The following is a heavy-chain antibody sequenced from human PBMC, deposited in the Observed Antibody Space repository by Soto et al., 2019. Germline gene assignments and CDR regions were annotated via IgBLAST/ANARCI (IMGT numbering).Heavy chain of an antibody. J-gene: IGHJ4*02. CDR3: ARDTNWLTHYFDY. D-gene: IGHD1-1*01. Sequence: PGGSLRLSCAASGFTFSDYYMSWIRQAPGKGLEWVSYISSSGSTIYYAESVKGRFTISRDNAKNSLYLQMNNLRAEDTAVYYCARDTNWLTHYFDYWGQGTLVTVSS. CDR2: ISSSGSTI. CDR1: GFTFSDYY. V-gene: IGHV3-11*01.